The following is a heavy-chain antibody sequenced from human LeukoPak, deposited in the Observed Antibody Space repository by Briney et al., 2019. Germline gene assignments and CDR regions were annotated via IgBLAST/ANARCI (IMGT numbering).Heavy chain of an antibody. CDR2: INPNSGGT. Sequence: GASVKVSCKASGYTFTAYYMHWVRQAPGQGLEWMGWINPNSGGTNYAQKFQGKVTMTRDTSISTAYMELSRLRSDDTAVYYCARDRSPAPGRDFGRGHFDYWGQGTLVTVSS. CDR1: GYTFTAYY. CDR3: ARDRSPAPGRDFGRGHFDY. V-gene: IGHV1-2*02. J-gene: IGHJ4*02. D-gene: IGHD3-3*01.